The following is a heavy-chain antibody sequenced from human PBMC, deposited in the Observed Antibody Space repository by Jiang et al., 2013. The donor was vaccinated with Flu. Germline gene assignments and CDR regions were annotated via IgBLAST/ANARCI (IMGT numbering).Heavy chain of an antibody. CDR2: IYYSGTT. V-gene: IGHV4-59*01. CDR3: ARDTSTWPKRFDY. J-gene: IGHJ4*02. D-gene: IGHD6-13*01. Sequence: KGLEWIGYIYYSGTTNYNPSLKSRVTISVDTSKNQFSLNLTSVTAADTAVYYCARDTSTWPKRFDYWGQGTLVTVSS.